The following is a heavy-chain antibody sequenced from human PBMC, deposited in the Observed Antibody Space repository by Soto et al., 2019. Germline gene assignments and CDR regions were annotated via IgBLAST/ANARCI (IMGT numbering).Heavy chain of an antibody. CDR2: ISGSGGST. CDR1: GFAFSSYG. CDR3: AKGRRMWRSFVAFDI. J-gene: IGHJ3*02. V-gene: IGHV3-23*01. Sequence: GGYLRLSCAASGFAFSSYGMSWVRKATGKGLEWVSAISGSGGSTYYADSVKGRFTISRDNSKNTLYLQMNSLRAEDTAVYYCAKGRRMWRSFVAFDIWGQGTMVTVSS. D-gene: IGHD2-15*01.